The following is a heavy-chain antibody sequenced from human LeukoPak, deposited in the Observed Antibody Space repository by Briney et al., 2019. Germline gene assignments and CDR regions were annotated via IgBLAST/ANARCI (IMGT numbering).Heavy chain of an antibody. CDR2: IPYDGNNK. CDR3: ARDDVEYSGSYTGIY. D-gene: IGHD1-26*01. J-gene: IGHJ4*02. CDR1: GFTFSSYG. Sequence: GGSLRLSCEASGFTFSSYGMHWVRQAPGKGLEWVAFIPYDGNNKYYADSVKGRFTISRDNSKNTLYLQMNSLRVEDTAVYYCARDDVEYSGSYTGIYWGQGTLVTVSS. V-gene: IGHV3-30*02.